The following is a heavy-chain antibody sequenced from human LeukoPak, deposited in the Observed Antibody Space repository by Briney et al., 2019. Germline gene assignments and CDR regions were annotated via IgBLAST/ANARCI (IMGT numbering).Heavy chain of an antibody. V-gene: IGHV7-4-1*02. J-gene: IGHJ4*02. CDR2: INTNTGNP. CDR3: ARAASGDDFWSGYYDYFDY. D-gene: IGHD3-3*01. CDR1: GYTFTSYA. Sequence: ASVKVSCKASGYTFTSYAMNWVRQAPGQGLEWMGWINTNTGNPTYAQGFTGRFVFSLDTSVSTAYLQISSLKAEDTAVYYCARAASGDDFWSGYYDYFDYWGQGTLVTVSS.